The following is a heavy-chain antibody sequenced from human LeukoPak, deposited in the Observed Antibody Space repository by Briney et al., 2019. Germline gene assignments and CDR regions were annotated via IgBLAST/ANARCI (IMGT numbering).Heavy chain of an antibody. J-gene: IGHJ4*02. D-gene: IGHD6-13*01. V-gene: IGHV1-18*01. Sequence: GASVKDSCKASGYTFTSYGISWVRQAPGQGLEWMGWISAYNGNTNYAQKLQGRVTMTTDTSTSTAYMELRSLRSDDTAVYYCAREGGAYSSSWYPLDYWGQGTLVTVSS. CDR2: ISAYNGNT. CDR1: GYTFTSYG. CDR3: AREGGAYSSSWYPLDY.